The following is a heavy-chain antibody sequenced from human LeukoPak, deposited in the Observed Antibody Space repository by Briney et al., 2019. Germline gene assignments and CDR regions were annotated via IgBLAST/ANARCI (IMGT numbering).Heavy chain of an antibody. CDR1: GFTFSSYA. CDR3: AKDPYCGGDCYSDY. CDR2: ISGSGGST. V-gene: IGHV3-23*01. D-gene: IGHD2-21*02. J-gene: IGHJ4*02. Sequence: GGSLRLSCAASGFTFSSYAMHWVRQAPGKGLEWVSAISGSGGSTYYADSVKGRFTISRDNSKNTLYLQMNSLRAEDTAVYYCAKDPYCGGDCYSDYWGQGTLVTVSS.